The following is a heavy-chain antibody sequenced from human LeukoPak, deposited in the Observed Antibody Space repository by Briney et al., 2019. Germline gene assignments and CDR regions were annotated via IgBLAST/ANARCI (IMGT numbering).Heavy chain of an antibody. Sequence: SETLSLTCTVSGGSISSYYWSWIRQPAGKGLEWIGRIYTSGSTNYNPSLKSRATMSVDTSKNQFSLKLSSVTAADTAVYYCAREIVVVPAAIATFQNYYYYYMDVWGKGTTVTVSS. CDR2: IYTSGST. CDR3: AREIVVVPAAIATFQNYYYYYMDV. CDR1: GGSISSYY. D-gene: IGHD2-2*01. J-gene: IGHJ6*03. V-gene: IGHV4-4*07.